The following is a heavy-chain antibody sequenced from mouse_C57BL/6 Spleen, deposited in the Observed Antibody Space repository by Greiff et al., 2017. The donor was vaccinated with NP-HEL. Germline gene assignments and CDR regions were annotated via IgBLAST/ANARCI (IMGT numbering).Heavy chain of an antibody. D-gene: IGHD4-1*01. V-gene: IGHV5-17*01. CDR1: GFTFSDYG. CDR3: ARPTLGRGAMDY. Sequence: EVQRVESGGGLVKPGGSLKLSCAASGFTFSDYGMHWVRQAPEKGLEWVAYISSGSSTIYYADTVKGRFTVSRDNAKNTLFLQMTRLRSEDAAMYYCARPTLGRGAMDYWGQGTSVTVSS. J-gene: IGHJ4*01. CDR2: ISSGSSTI.